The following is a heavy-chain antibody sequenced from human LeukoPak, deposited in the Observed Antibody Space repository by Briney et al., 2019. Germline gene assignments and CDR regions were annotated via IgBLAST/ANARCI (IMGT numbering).Heavy chain of an antibody. CDR2: INPNSGGT. Sequence: ASVKVSCKASGYTFTGYYMHWVRQAPGQGLEWMGWINPNSGGTNYAQKFQGRVTMTRDTSISTAYMELSSLRSDDTAVYYCARDGMSIVVVPAAIAYWGQGTLVTVSS. J-gene: IGHJ4*02. CDR1: GYTFTGYY. D-gene: IGHD2-2*01. CDR3: ARDGMSIVVVPAAIAY. V-gene: IGHV1-2*02.